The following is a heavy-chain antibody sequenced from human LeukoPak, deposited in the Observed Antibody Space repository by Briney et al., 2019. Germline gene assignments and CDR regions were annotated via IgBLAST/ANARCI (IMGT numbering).Heavy chain of an antibody. D-gene: IGHD1-26*01. Sequence: SVKVSCKASGGTFSSYAISWARQAPGQGLEWMGGIIPIFGTANYAQKFQGRVTITADESTSTAYMELSSLRSEDTAVYYCARTLSGSYRTFDYWGQGTLVTVSS. V-gene: IGHV1-69*13. CDR1: GGTFSSYA. CDR3: ARTLSGSYRTFDY. CDR2: IIPIFGTA. J-gene: IGHJ4*02.